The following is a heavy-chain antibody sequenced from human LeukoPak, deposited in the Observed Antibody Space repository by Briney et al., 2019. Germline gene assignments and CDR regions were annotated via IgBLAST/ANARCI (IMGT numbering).Heavy chain of an antibody. D-gene: IGHD1-26*01. Sequence: GGSLRLSCAASGFTFSSYVMSWVRQAPGKGLEWVSGISGSGGSTNYADSVKGRFTISRDNSKNTLSLQMNSLRAEDTAVYYCARTKVGAAYYFDYWGQGTLVTVSS. CDR1: GFTFSSYV. CDR3: ARTKVGAAYYFDY. V-gene: IGHV3-23*01. J-gene: IGHJ4*02. CDR2: ISGSGGST.